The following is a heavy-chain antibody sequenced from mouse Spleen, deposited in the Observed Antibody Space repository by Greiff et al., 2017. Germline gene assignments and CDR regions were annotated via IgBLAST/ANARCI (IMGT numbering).Heavy chain of an antibody. CDR1: GFTFSDYG. V-gene: IGHV5-17*01. J-gene: IGHJ4*01. Sequence: EVQLVESGGGLVKPGGSLKLSCAASGFTFSDYGMHWVRQAPEKGLEWVAYISSGSSTIYYADTVKGRFTISRDNAKNTLFLQMTSLRSEDTAMYYCAIYSYYSYVRMDAMDYWGQGTSVTVSS. CDR3: AIYSYYSYVRMDAMDY. D-gene: IGHD2-12*01. CDR2: ISSGSSTI.